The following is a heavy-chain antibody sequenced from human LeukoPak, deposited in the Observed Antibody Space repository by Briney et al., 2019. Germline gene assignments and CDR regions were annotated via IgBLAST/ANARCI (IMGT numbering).Heavy chain of an antibody. CDR1: GFTFSSYG. V-gene: IGHV3-23*03. CDR2: IDSGGKT. J-gene: IGHJ4*02. Sequence: GGSLRLSCAASGFTFSSYGMSWVRQVPGKGLEWVSVIDSGGKTYYADSVKGRFTISRDNSKTTVILQMNSLRAEDTAVYYCAIERQFSSGWYWGQGILVTVSS. D-gene: IGHD6-19*01. CDR3: AIERQFSSGWY.